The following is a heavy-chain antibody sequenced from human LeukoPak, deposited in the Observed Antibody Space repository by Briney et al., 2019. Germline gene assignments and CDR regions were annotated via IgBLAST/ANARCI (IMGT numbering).Heavy chain of an antibody. D-gene: IGHD5-24*01. V-gene: IGHV3-53*01. CDR2: IYTGGNK. CDR1: GFTVSSNY. Sequence: PGGSLRLSCAASGFTVSSNYMSWVRQAPGKGLEGVAIIYTGGNKHYADSVKGRFTISSDDSKNTLYLEMISLRGEDTAVYYCARHQQEATDGKYYFDYWGQGALVTVSS. J-gene: IGHJ4*02. CDR3: ARHQQEATDGKYYFDY.